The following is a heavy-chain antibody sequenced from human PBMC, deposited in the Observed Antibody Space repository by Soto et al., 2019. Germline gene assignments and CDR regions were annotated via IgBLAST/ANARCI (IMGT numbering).Heavy chain of an antibody. CDR1: GGSISTRSSY. CDR2: IYYIGNT. V-gene: IGHV4-39*02. D-gene: IGHD3-22*01. CDR3: ARLRSSSRWYYSYMDV. J-gene: IGHJ6*03. Sequence: PSETLSLTCTVSGGSISTRSSYWGWIRQPPGKGLEWIGSIYYIGNTYYNPSLQSRVAISIDSSKTRFSLKLKSVTTADTAVYYCARLRSSSRWYYSYMDVWGEGTTVTVSS.